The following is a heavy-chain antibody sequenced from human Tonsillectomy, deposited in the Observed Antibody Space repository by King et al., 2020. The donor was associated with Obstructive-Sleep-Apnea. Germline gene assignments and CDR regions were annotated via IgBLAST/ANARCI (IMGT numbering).Heavy chain of an antibody. D-gene: IGHD3-10*01. V-gene: IGHV1-2*02. Sequence: VQLVQSGAEVKKPGASVKVSCKASGYIFTDYYMHWVRQAPGQGLEWMGWINSDSGGTNYAQKFQGRVTMTRDTSISTAYMELSRLRSDDTAVYFCASDDRSTGYDRITMIRGYWGQGTLVTVSS. CDR3: ASDDRSTGYDRITMIRGY. CDR2: INSDSGGT. CDR1: GYIFTDYY. J-gene: IGHJ1*01.